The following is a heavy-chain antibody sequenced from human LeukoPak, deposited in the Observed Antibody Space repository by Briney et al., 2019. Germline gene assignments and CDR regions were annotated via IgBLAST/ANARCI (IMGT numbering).Heavy chain of an antibody. CDR1: GFTFSSSV. Sequence: GGSLRLSCAASGFTFSSSVMSWVRQAPGKGLEWVSTISGSGGNTYYADSVKGRFTISRDNSKSTLHLQMNSLRAEDTAVYYCAKLVAHWGQGTLVTVSS. V-gene: IGHV3-23*01. CDR3: AKLVAH. D-gene: IGHD5-12*01. J-gene: IGHJ4*02. CDR2: ISGSGGNT.